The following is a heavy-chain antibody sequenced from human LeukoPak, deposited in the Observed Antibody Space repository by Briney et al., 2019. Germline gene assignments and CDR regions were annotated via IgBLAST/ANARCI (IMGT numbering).Heavy chain of an antibody. Sequence: GASVTVSFKASGYTFTSYGISWVRQAHGQGHEWMGWISAYNGNTNYAQKLQGRVTMTTDTSTSTAYMEMRSLRSDDTTVYYCARDRIAAEKEYYFYYMDVWGKGTTVTVSS. J-gene: IGHJ6*03. CDR2: ISAYNGNT. V-gene: IGHV1-18*01. CDR3: ARDRIAAEKEYYFYYMDV. CDR1: GYTFTSYG. D-gene: IGHD6-13*01.